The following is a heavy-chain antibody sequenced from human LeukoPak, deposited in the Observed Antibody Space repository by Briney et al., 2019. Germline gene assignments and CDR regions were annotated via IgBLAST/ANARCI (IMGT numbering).Heavy chain of an antibody. CDR2: IDSSGGYM. V-gene: IGHV3-21*06. Sequence: GGSLRLSCDASGFTFNTYSMNWARQAPAKGLEWVSSIDSSGGYMFYADSVKGRFIISRDNAKDSLYLQMNSLRVEDTAVYYCLRGDRRDYWGQGTLVTVSS. CDR1: GFTFNTYS. CDR3: LRGDRRDY. J-gene: IGHJ4*02.